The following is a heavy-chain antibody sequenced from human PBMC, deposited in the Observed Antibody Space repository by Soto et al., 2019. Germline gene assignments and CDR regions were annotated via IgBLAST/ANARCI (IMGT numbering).Heavy chain of an antibody. D-gene: IGHD1-1*01. CDR2: ISYSVST. V-gene: IGHV4-59*01. CDR3: ARAHPDASGGY. J-gene: IGHJ4*02. Sequence: SETLSLTCTVSGGSMSSYYWTWLRQSPGRGLEWIGYISYSVSTYYSPSLKSRVTISADTSKNQFSLRMNSMIAADTAVYYCARAHPDASGGYWGQGTMVIVSA. CDR1: GGSMSSYY.